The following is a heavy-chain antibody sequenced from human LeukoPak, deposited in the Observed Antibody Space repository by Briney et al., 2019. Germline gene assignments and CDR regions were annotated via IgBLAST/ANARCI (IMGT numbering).Heavy chain of an antibody. Sequence: ASVKVSCKASGYTFTSYGLSWVRQAPGQGLEWMGWIGAYNGNTNYAQKLQGRVTLTTDTSTSTAYMELRSLRSDDTAVYYCAREGRYYYYYMDVWGKGTTVTVSS. V-gene: IGHV1-18*01. CDR3: AREGRYYYYYMDV. CDR1: GYTFTSYG. J-gene: IGHJ6*03. CDR2: IGAYNGNT.